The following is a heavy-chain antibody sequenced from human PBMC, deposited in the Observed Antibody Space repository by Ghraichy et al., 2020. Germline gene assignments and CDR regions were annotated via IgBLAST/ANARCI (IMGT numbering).Heavy chain of an antibody. D-gene: IGHD4-17*01. CDR1: GFTFSSYN. CDR3: AREDYGDYYFDY. CDR2: ITDSSSYI. V-gene: IGHV3-21*01. J-gene: IGHJ4*02. Sequence: GGSLTLSCAASGFTFSSYNMNWVRQAPGKGLEWVSSITDSSSYIYSADSVKGRFTISRDNAKNSLYLQMNSLRAEDTGVYYCAREDYGDYYFDYWGQGTLVTVSS.